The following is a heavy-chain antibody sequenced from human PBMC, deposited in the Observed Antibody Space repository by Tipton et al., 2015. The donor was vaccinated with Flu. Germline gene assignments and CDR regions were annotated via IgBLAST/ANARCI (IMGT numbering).Heavy chain of an antibody. V-gene: IGHV4-38-2*02. Sequence: TLSLTCTVSGYFISSGYYWGWIRQSPGTGLQWIATIIQSGNAYYNPSLRSRVTISVDTSKNQFSLKLSSVTAADTAVYYCATEYRGGGNRYYFDYWAREPWSPSPQ. J-gene: IGHJ4*02. CDR2: IIQSGNA. D-gene: IGHD4-23*01. CDR3: ATEYRGGGNRYYFDY. CDR1: GYFISSGYY.